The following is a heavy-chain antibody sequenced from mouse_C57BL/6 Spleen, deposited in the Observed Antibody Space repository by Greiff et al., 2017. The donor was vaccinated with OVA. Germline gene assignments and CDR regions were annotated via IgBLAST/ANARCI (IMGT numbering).Heavy chain of an antibody. Sequence: VQLQESDAELVKPGASVKISCKVSGYTFTDHTIHWMKQRPEQGLEWIGYIYPRDGSTKYNEKFKGKATLTADKSYSTAYMQLNSLPSEDSAVYFCARRDYGSPWYVDVWGTGTTVTVSS. J-gene: IGHJ1*03. D-gene: IGHD1-1*01. V-gene: IGHV1-78*01. CDR2: IYPRDGST. CDR3: ARRDYGSPWYVDV. CDR1: GYTFTDHT.